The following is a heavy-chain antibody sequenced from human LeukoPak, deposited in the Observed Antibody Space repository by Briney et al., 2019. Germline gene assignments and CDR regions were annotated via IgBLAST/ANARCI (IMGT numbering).Heavy chain of an antibody. J-gene: IGHJ4*02. V-gene: IGHV3-23*01. D-gene: IGHD6-13*01. Sequence: GGSLRLSCAASGFTFSSYAMSWVRQAPGKGLEWVSAISGSGGSTYYADSVEGRFTISRDNSKNALYLQMNSLRAEDTAVYYCAKIEIAAAGGTFDYWGQGTLVTVSS. CDR1: GFTFSSYA. CDR3: AKIEIAAAGGTFDY. CDR2: ISGSGGST.